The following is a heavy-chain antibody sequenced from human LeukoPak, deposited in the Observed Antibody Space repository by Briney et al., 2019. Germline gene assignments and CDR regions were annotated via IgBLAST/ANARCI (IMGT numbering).Heavy chain of an antibody. J-gene: IGHJ4*02. CDR1: GFIFNNYG. Sequence: PGRSLRLSCAASGFIFNNYGMHWVRQAPGKGLEWVAVISYDGSNKNYADSVKGRFTISRESSKNTVYLQMNSLRVEDTAVYYCAKDWAPYCGGDCYFNYWGQGTLVTVSS. D-gene: IGHD2-21*02. CDR3: AKDWAPYCGGDCYFNY. CDR2: ISYDGSNK. V-gene: IGHV3-30*18.